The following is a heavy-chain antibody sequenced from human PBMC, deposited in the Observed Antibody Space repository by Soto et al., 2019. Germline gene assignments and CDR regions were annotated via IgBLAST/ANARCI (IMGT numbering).Heavy chain of an antibody. CDR1: GGPFPNSGYD. D-gene: IGHD3-16*01. CDR3: ARGDSQVSSVFDY. CDR2: THYSGDT. Sequence: TLYPTRTFSGGPFPNSGYDWSWIRQEPGKGLEWIGYTHYSGDTSYNPSLRSRVTISTDTSKTQFSLRLRSVTSADTAVYYCARGDSQVSSVFDYWGQGMLVTVSS. J-gene: IGHJ4*02. V-gene: IGHV4-31*03.